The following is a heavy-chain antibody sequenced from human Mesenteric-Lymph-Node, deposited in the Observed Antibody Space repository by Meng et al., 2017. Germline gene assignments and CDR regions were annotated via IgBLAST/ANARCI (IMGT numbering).Heavy chain of an antibody. Sequence: ASVKVSCKASGYTFTDYYIHWIRQAPGQGLEWMGWISPNGGGTIYAQKFQGRVTMTSDTSINTAHMELRSLRSDDTAVYYCAGVDSGSYLDWGQGTLVTVSS. CDR2: ISPNGGGT. CDR1: GYTFTDYY. D-gene: IGHD1-26*01. V-gene: IGHV1-2*02. J-gene: IGHJ4*02. CDR3: AGVDSGSYLD.